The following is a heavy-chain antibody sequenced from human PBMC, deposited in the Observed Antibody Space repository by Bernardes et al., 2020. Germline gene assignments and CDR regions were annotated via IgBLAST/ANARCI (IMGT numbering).Heavy chain of an antibody. J-gene: IGHJ4*02. V-gene: IGHV3-23*01. Sequence: GGSLRLSCAASGFTFSSYAMSWVRQAPGKGLEWVSAISGSGGSTYYADSVKGRFTISRDNSKNTLYLQMNSLRAEDTAVYYCAKDYRNLSSLEQTYYYDSSGYWSRLGFDYWGQGTLVTVSS. CDR3: AKDYRNLSSLEQTYYYDSSGYWSRLGFDY. D-gene: IGHD3-22*01. CDR1: GFTFSSYA. CDR2: ISGSGGST.